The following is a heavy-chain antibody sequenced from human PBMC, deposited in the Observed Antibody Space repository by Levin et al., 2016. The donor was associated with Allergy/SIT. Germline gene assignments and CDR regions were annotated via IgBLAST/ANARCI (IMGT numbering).Heavy chain of an antibody. Sequence: WIRQPPGKGLEWVSSISSSSSYIYYADSVKGRFTISRDNAKNSLYLQMNSLRAEDTAVYYCAKDSVVYATFHTGNDYWGQGTLVTVSS. J-gene: IGHJ4*02. CDR2: ISSSSSYI. D-gene: IGHD2-8*02. CDR3: AKDSVVYATFHTGNDY. V-gene: IGHV3-21*04.